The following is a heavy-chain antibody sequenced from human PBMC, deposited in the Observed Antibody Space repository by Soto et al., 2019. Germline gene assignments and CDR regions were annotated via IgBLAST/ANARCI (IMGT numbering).Heavy chain of an antibody. D-gene: IGHD5-12*01. J-gene: IGHJ6*02. CDR3: ARDQYSGYDWYYYYGMDV. CDR1: GYTFTSYG. Sequence: ASVKVSCEASGYTFTSYGINWVRQAPGQGLEWMGWISAYNGNTNYAQKLQGRVTMTTDTSTSTAYMELRSLRSDDTAVYYCARDQYSGYDWYYYYGMDVWGQGTTVTV. V-gene: IGHV1-18*04. CDR2: ISAYNGNT.